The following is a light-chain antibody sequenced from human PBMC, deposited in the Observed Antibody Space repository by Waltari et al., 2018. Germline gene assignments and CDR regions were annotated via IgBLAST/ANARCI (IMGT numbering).Light chain of an antibody. J-gene: IGLJ3*02. CDR2: VNSDGTH. CDR3: QTGGHGTWV. CDR1: SGHSSNI. Sequence: QLVLTQSPSASASLGASTKLPCTLSSGHSSNIIAWLQQHPERGPRYVMKVNSDGTHSKGDDIPDRFSGSSSGAERYLTISSLQSEDEADYYCQTGGHGTWVFGGGTKVTVL. V-gene: IGLV4-69*01.